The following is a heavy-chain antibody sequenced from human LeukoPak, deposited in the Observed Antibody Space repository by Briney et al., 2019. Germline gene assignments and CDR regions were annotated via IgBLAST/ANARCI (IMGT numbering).Heavy chain of an antibody. Sequence: SETLSLTCTVSGDSISSSNSYWGWIRQPPGKGLEWIGSIYYSGNTYYNASLKSRVTISVDTSKNQFSLKLSSVTAADTAVYYCARSEWYYYDSSRRPYYFDYWGQGTLVTVSS. CDR1: GDSISSSNSY. D-gene: IGHD3-22*01. CDR3: ARSEWYYYDSSRRPYYFDY. CDR2: IYYSGNT. V-gene: IGHV4-39*01. J-gene: IGHJ4*02.